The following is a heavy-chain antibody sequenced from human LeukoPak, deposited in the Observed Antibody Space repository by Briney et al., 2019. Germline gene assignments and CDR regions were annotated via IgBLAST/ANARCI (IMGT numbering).Heavy chain of an antibody. Sequence: ASVKVSCKASGYTFTSYGISWVRQAPGQGLEWMGWISAYNGNTNYAQKLQGRVTMTTDTSTSTAYMELRSLRSDDTAVYYCARVGITMIVVVESVDYWGQGTLVTVSS. D-gene: IGHD3-22*01. CDR1: GYTFTSYG. CDR3: ARVGITMIVVVESVDY. J-gene: IGHJ4*02. CDR2: ISAYNGNT. V-gene: IGHV1-18*01.